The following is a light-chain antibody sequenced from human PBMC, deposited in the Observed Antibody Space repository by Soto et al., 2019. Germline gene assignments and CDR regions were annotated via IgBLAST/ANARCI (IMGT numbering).Light chain of an antibody. CDR1: HPIISNF. J-gene: IGKJ4*01. Sequence: EIVLTQSPCTLSFSPWERSTLSFMASHPIISNFLAWYQQKPGQAPILLIYGASSRATATPDRFRGSGSGTDFTLTINRLEPEDFALYYCQQYSAYPLSFGGGTKVDI. V-gene: IGKV3-20*01. CDR2: GAS. CDR3: QQYSAYPLS.